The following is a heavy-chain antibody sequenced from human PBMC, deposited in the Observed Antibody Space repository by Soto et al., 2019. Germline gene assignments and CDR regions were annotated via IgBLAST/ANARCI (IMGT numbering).Heavy chain of an antibody. V-gene: IGHV3-66*01. CDR1: GFTVSSNY. CDR3: ARESIVGATNTFDY. J-gene: IGHJ4*02. Sequence: EVQLVESGEGLVQPGESLRLSCAASGFTVSSNYMSWVRQAPGKGLEWVSIIYSGGSTYYADSVKGRFTISRDNSKNTLYLQMNSLRAEDTAVYYCARESIVGATNTFDYWGQGTLVTVSS. D-gene: IGHD1-26*01. CDR2: IYSGGST.